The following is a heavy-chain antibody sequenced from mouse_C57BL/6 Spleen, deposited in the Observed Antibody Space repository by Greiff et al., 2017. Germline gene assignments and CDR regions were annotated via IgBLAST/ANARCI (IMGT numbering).Heavy chain of an antibody. V-gene: IGHV1-64*01. CDR2: IHPNSGST. J-gene: IGHJ4*01. CDR3: ARGGRGDYYAMDY. CDR1: GYTFTSYW. Sequence: QVQLQQPGAELVKPGASVKLSCKASGYTFTSYWMHWVKQRPGQGLEWIGMIHPNSGSTNYNEKFKSKATLTVDKSSSTAYMQLSRLTSEDSAVYYCARGGRGDYYAMDYWGQGTSVTVSS.